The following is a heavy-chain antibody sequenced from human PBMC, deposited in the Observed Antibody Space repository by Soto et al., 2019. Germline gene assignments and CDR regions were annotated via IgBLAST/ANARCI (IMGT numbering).Heavy chain of an antibody. V-gene: IGHV3-23*01. D-gene: IGHD4-17*01. CDR1: GFTFDNYA. J-gene: IGHJ4*02. CDR3: AKDLYGDFDY. Sequence: HPGGSLRLSCAASGFTFDNYAMTWVRQAPGKGLEWVSTISGSGGTTYYADSVKGRLTISRDNSKNTLYLQMNSLRAEDTALYYCAKDLYGDFDYWGQGTLVTVSS. CDR2: ISGSGGTT.